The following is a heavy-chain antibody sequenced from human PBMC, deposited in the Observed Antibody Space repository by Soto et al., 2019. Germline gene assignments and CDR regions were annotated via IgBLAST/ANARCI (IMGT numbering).Heavy chain of an antibody. J-gene: IGHJ4*02. D-gene: IGHD2-15*01. CDR3: ARDLEGRGGAVDH. CDR1: GGSISSGDYY. V-gene: IGHV4-30-4*01. Sequence: QVQLQESGPGLVKPSQTLSLTCTVSGGSISSGDYYWHWFRQPPGKGLEWIGYIYKSGSIYYNPSLNRWVTISRDTSKNQFALRLSSVTAADTAVYYCARDLEGRGGAVDHWGQGTLVTVSS. CDR2: IYKSGSI.